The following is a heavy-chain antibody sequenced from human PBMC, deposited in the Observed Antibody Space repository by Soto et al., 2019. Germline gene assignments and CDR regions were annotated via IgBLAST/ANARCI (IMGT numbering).Heavy chain of an antibody. CDR1: GGSISNGYYY. Sequence: PSETLSLTCTVSGGSISNGYYYWSWVRLNPGKGLEWIGHIYHSGRTYYNPSLKSRVAISVDTSKNQFSLNLNSVTAADTALYYCARWVEVSLDYFDYWGQGTLVTVSS. CDR2: IYHSGRT. D-gene: IGHD2-15*01. J-gene: IGHJ4*02. CDR3: ARWVEVSLDYFDY. V-gene: IGHV4-31*03.